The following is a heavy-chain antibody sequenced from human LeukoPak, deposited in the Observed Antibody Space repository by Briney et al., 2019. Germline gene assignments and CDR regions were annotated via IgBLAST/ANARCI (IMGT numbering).Heavy chain of an antibody. CDR1: GYTFTGYY. J-gene: IGHJ6*02. CDR2: INPNSGGT. D-gene: IGHD3-22*01. CDR3: ARDTRRPNYYDSLGYGMDV. Sequence: ASVKVSCKASGYTFTGYYMHWVRQAPGQGLEWMGWINPNSGGTNYAQKFQGRVTMTRDTPISTAYMELSRLRSDDTAVYYCARDTRRPNYYDSLGYGMDVWGQGTTVTVSS. V-gene: IGHV1-2*02.